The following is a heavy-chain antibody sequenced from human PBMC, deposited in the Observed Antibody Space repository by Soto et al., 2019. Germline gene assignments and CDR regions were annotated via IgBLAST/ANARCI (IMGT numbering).Heavy chain of an antibody. D-gene: IGHD4-4*01. CDR3: AKDRGTVTTGLHYYYYYGMDV. CDR2: ISYDGSNK. V-gene: IGHV3-30*18. J-gene: IGHJ6*02. CDR1: GFTFSSYG. Sequence: QVQLVESGGGVVQPGRSLRLSCAASGFTFSSYGMHWVRQAPGKGLEWVAVISYDGSNKYYADSVKGRFTISRDNSKNTLYLQMNSLRAEDKAVYYCAKDRGTVTTGLHYYYYYGMDVWGQGTTVTVSS.